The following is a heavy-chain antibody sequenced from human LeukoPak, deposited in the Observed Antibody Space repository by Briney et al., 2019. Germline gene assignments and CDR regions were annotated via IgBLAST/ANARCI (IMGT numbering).Heavy chain of an antibody. CDR1: GFTFSSYG. V-gene: IGHV3-23*01. D-gene: IGHD3/OR15-3a*01. CDR3: AKGSKAVIFTRDHYMDV. J-gene: IGHJ6*03. Sequence: GGTLRLSCAASGFTFSSYGMNWVRQAPGKGLEWISGISPSGGGTYYADFVKGRFTISRDNSKNTLYLQMNSLRAEDTAVYYCAKGSKAVIFTRDHYMDVWGKGSTVTISS. CDR2: ISPSGGGT.